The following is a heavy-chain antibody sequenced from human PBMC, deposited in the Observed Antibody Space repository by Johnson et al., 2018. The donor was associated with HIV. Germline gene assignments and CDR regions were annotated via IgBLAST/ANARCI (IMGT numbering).Heavy chain of an antibody. CDR1: GFTFSSHW. V-gene: IGHV3-74*01. J-gene: IGHJ3*02. CDR3: ARRDDIRNGAFDI. Sequence: VQLVESGGDSVQPGGSLRLSCAASGFTFSSHWMHWVRQVPVKGLVWVARINSDGSIINYADSVKGRFTISRDNSKHTLYLQMNSLRAEDTAVYYCARRDDIRNGAFDIWGQGTMVTVSS. CDR2: INSDGSII. D-gene: IGHD3-22*01.